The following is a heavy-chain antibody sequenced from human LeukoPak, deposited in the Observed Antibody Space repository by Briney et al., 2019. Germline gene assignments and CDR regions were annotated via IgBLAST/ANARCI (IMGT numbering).Heavy chain of an antibody. CDR2: IIPILGIA. CDR3: ARGGIRYCSSTSCYQKYYYYYGMDV. D-gene: IGHD2-2*01. V-gene: IGHV1-69*04. Sequence: SVKVSCKASGGTFSSYAISWVRRAPGQGLEWMGRIIPILGIANYAQKFQGRVTITADKSTSTAYMELSSLRSEDTAVYFRARGGIRYCSSTSCYQKYYYYYGMDVWGQGTTVTVSS. CDR1: GGTFSSYA. J-gene: IGHJ6*02.